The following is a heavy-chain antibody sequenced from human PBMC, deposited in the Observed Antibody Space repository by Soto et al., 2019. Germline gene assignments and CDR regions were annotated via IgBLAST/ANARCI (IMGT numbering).Heavy chain of an antibody. D-gene: IGHD3-3*01. CDR1: GGSFSGYY. J-gene: IGHJ4*02. Sequence: SETLSLTCAVYGGSFSGYYWSWIRQPPGKGLEWIGEINHSGSTNYNPSLKSRVTISVDTSKNQFSLKLSSVTAADTAVYYCARARGPSLRYDFRGAYDYWGQGTLVTVSS. CDR2: INHSGST. CDR3: ARARGPSLRYDFRGAYDY. V-gene: IGHV4-34*01.